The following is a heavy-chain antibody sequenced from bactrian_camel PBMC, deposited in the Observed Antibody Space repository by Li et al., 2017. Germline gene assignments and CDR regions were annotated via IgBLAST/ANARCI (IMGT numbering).Heavy chain of an antibody. D-gene: IGHD8*01. Sequence: HVQLVESGGGSVQPGGSLRLSCTASGDIDTTYSQCMGWYRLPPGRAPAEREGIAAIRRDGGETWYAASVKGRFTISQDYAKNTVDLQMNSLSPEDTAMYYCATCRADWRCQLFDQDYFYDWGQGTQVTVS. CDR2: IRRDGGET. CDR3: ATCRADWRCQLFDQDYFYD. V-gene: IGHV3S53*01. J-gene: IGHJ4*01. CDR1: GDIDTTYSQC.